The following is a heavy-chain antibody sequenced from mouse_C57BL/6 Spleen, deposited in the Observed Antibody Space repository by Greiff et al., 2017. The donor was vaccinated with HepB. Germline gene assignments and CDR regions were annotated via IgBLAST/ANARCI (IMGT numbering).Heavy chain of an antibody. CDR3: ARDYDYDAWFAY. J-gene: IGHJ3*01. CDR2: IDPTSGGT. D-gene: IGHD2-4*01. V-gene: IGHV1-72*01. CDR1: GYTFTSYW. Sequence: QVQLQQPGAELVKPGASVKLSCKASGYTFTSYWMHWVKQRPGRGLEWIGRIDPTSGGTKYNEKFKSKATLTVDKPSSTAYMQLSSLTSEDSAVDYCARDYDYDAWFAYWGQGTLVTVSA.